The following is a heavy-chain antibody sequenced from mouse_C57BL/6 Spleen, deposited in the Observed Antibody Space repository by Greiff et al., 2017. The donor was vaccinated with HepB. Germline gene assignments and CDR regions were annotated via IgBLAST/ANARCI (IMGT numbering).Heavy chain of an antibody. CDR1: GFNIKADY. J-gene: IGHJ4*01. Sequence: DVKLVESGAELVRPGASVKLSCTASGFNIKADYMHWVKQRPEQGLEWIGWIDPENGDTEYASQFQGKATITADTSSNTAYLQLSSLTSEDTAVYYCTTDRYDYEAMDYWGQGTSVTVSS. V-gene: IGHV14-4*01. CDR3: TTDRYDYEAMDY. CDR2: IDPENGDT. D-gene: IGHD1-1*02.